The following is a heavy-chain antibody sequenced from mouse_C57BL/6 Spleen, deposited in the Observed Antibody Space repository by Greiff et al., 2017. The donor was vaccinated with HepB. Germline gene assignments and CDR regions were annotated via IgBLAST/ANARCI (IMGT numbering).Heavy chain of an antibody. CDR2: IDPEDGDT. Sequence: EVQRVESGAELVRPGASVKLSCTASGFNIKDYYMHWVKQRPEQGLEWIGRIDPEDGDTEYAPKFQGKATMTADTSSNTAYLQLSSLTSEDTAGYYCVTEVVSEGFAYWGQGTLVTVSA. CDR3: VTEVVSEGFAY. V-gene: IGHV14-1*01. D-gene: IGHD1-1*01. J-gene: IGHJ3*01. CDR1: GFNIKDYY.